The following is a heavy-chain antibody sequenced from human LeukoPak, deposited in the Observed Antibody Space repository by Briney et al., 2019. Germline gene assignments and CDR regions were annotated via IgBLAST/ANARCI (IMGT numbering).Heavy chain of an antibody. Sequence: ASVKVSCKASGGTFSSYAISWVRQAPGQGLEWMGGIIPIFGTANYAQKFQGRVTITTDESTSTAYMELSSLRSEDTAVYYCARGPMVRGVIQSYYYYYMDVWGKGTTVTVSS. CDR3: ARGPMVRGVIQSYYYYYMDV. V-gene: IGHV1-69*05. D-gene: IGHD3-10*01. CDR1: GGTFSSYA. J-gene: IGHJ6*03. CDR2: IIPIFGTA.